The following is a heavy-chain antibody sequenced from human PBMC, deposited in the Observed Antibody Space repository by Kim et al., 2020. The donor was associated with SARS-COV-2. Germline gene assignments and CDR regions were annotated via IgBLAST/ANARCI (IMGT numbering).Heavy chain of an antibody. CDR1: GFTFSNYA. CDR3: ASDGKLRHGYNWVDY. D-gene: IGHD5-12*01. V-gene: IGHV3-30*04. J-gene: IGHJ4*02. Sequence: GGSLRPSCAASGFTFSNYAMHWVRQAPGKGLEWVAVISYDGDNKYYADSVKGRFTISRDNSKNTLYLEMNSLRAVDTAVYYCASDGKLRHGYNWVDYWGQGTLVTVSS. CDR2: ISYDGDNK.